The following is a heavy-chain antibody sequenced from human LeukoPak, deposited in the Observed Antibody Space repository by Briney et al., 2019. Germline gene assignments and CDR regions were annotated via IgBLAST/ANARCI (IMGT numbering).Heavy chain of an antibody. D-gene: IGHD2-8*01. Sequence: ASVKVSCKASGGTFSSYAISWVRQAPGQGLEWMGRIIPIFGTANYAQKFQGRVTITTDESTSTAYMELSSLRSEDTAVYYCARDGYCTNGVCYTRWFDPWGQGTLVTVSS. CDR1: GGTFSSYA. V-gene: IGHV1-69*05. CDR2: IIPIFGTA. CDR3: ARDGYCTNGVCYTRWFDP. J-gene: IGHJ5*02.